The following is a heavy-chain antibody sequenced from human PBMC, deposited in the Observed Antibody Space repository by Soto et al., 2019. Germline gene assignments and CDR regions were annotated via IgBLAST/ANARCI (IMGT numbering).Heavy chain of an antibody. CDR3: ARHPHTYDYTPYYFDY. J-gene: IGHJ4*02. V-gene: IGHV4-39*01. D-gene: IGHD4-4*01. Sequence: QLQLQESGPGLMQPSETLSLTCSVSGNSISSSGYYWGWIRQPPGKGLEWIGSMSYRGSAYRASTYYNPSLTSRVSIYMDTSKNQFSLRLTSVTAADTAVYYCARHPHTYDYTPYYFDYWGQGTLVTVSS. CDR2: MSYRGSAYRAST. CDR1: GNSISSSGYY.